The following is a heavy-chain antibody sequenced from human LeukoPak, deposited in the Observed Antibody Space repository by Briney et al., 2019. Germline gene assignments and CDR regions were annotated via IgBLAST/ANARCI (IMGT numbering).Heavy chain of an antibody. D-gene: IGHD3-3*01. V-gene: IGHV1-69*04. CDR3: ARDSTIFGVVIRY. Sequence: ASVKVSCKASGGTFSSYAISWVRQAPGQGLEWMGRIIPILGIANYAQKFQGRVTITADKSTSTAYMELSSLRSEDTAVYYCARDSTIFGVVIRYWGQGTLVTVSS. CDR1: GGTFSSYA. J-gene: IGHJ4*02. CDR2: IIPILGIA.